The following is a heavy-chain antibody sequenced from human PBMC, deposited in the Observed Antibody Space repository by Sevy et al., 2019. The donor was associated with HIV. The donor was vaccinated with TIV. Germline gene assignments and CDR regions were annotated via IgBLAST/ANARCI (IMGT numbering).Heavy chain of an antibody. CDR1: GFTFSSYA. CDR2: ISYDGSNK. V-gene: IGHV3-30-3*01. CDR3: ARDVGEVTADY. Sequence: GGSLRLSCAASGFTFSSYAMHWVRQAPGKGLEWVAVISYDGSNKYYADSVKGRFTISRDNSKNTLYLQMNSLRAEDTAVYYCARDVGEVTADYWGQGTLVTVSS. D-gene: IGHD2-21*02. J-gene: IGHJ4*02.